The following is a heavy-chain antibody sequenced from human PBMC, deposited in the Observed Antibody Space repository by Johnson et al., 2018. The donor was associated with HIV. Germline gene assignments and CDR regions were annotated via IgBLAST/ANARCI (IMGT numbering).Heavy chain of an antibody. Sequence: VQLVESGGGLVQPGGSLRLSCAASGFTFDDFAMHWVRQAPGKGLEWVSIITGSGGSTYYADSVKGRFTISRDNSENTLYLQMNSLRAEDTAVYYCAKDEQWLNDAFDIWGQGTMVTVSS. D-gene: IGHD6-19*01. V-gene: IGHV3-23*04. J-gene: IGHJ3*02. CDR3: AKDEQWLNDAFDI. CDR2: ITGSGGST. CDR1: GFTFDDFA.